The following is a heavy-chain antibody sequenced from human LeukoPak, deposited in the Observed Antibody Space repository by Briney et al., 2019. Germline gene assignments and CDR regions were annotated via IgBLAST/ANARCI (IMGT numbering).Heavy chain of an antibody. CDR1: GYTFITYG. V-gene: IGHV1-18*01. J-gene: IGHJ4*02. D-gene: IGHD1-26*01. CDR2: ITPYNGDT. Sequence: ASVNVSCKASGYTFITYGITWVRQAPGQGLEWMGWITPYNGDTNYAQNLQDRVTMTTDTSTSTAYMELRSLRSDDTAVYFCARVAGVSYNYFDSWGQGTLVTVPS. CDR3: ARVAGVSYNYFDS.